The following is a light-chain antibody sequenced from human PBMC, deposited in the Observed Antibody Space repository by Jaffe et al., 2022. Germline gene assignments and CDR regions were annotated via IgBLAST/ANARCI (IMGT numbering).Light chain of an antibody. CDR3: MQALQTPF. J-gene: IGKJ4*01. V-gene: IGKV2-28*01. CDR1: QSLLHSNGYNY. CDR2: LGS. Sequence: DIVMTQSPLSLPVTPGEPASISCRSSQSLLHSNGYNYLDWYLQKPGQSPQLLIYLGSNRASGVPDRFSGSGSGTDFTLKISRVEAEDVGVYYCMQALQTPFFGGGTKVEIK.